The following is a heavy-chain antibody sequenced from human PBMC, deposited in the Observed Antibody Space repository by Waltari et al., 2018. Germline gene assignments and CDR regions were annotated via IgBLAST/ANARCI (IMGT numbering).Heavy chain of an antibody. D-gene: IGHD5-12*01. CDR1: GFSFSNYW. Sequence: EVQLMESGGGVVQPGGSLRLSCAASGFSFSNYWMHWVRQGPGKGMVGVSRIDSDGSSTSYADSMKGRFTISRDNAKNTLYLQMNSLRAEDTAVYYCARGGYSGYDWRAGGDYWGQGTLVTVSS. J-gene: IGHJ4*02. CDR2: IDSDGSST. V-gene: IGHV3-74*01. CDR3: ARGGYSGYDWRAGGDY.